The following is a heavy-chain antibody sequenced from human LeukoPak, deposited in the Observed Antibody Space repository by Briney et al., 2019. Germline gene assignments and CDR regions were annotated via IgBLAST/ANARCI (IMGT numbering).Heavy chain of an antibody. D-gene: IGHD6-19*01. J-gene: IGHJ4*02. Sequence: ASVKVSCRASGYTFVGYYIHWVRQAPGKGLEWMGWIDPNSGGTNYAQKFQGRVTMTRDTSISTAYMELSRLRSDDTAVYYCARLAVAGTDYWGQGTLVTVSS. CDR1: GYTFVGYY. V-gene: IGHV1-2*02. CDR3: ARLAVAGTDY. CDR2: IDPNSGGT.